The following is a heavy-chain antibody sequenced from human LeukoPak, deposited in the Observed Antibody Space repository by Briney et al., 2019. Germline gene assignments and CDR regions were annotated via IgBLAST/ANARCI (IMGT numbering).Heavy chain of an antibody. CDR2: IYYSGST. CDR1: GGSISSSSYY. CDR3: ARDLGYSYGNNWFDP. J-gene: IGHJ5*02. D-gene: IGHD5-18*01. Sequence: SETLSLTCTVSGGSISSSSYYWGWIRQPPGKGLEWIGSIYYSGSTYYNPSLKSRVTISVDASKNQFSLKLSSVTAADTAVYYCARDLGYSYGNNWFDPWGQGTLVTVSS. V-gene: IGHV4-39*07.